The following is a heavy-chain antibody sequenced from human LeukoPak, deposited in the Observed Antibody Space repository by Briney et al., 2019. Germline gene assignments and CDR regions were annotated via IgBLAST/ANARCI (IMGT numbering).Heavy chain of an antibody. CDR1: GFTFSSYS. CDR3: ARDRVGATRTYFDY. J-gene: IGHJ4*02. V-gene: IGHV3-48*04. Sequence: GGSLRLSCAASGFTFSSYSMNWVRQAPGEGLEWVSYISSSSSTICYADSVKGRFTISRDNAKNSLYLQMNSLRAEDTAVYYCARDRVGATRTYFDYWGQGTLVTVSS. CDR2: ISSSSSTI. D-gene: IGHD1-26*01.